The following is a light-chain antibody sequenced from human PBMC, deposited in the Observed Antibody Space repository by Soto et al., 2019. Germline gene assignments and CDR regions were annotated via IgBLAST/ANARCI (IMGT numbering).Light chain of an antibody. CDR2: DAS. J-gene: IGKJ4*01. Sequence: EIVLTQSLATLSLSPGERATLSCRASQSVSTFLVWYQQKPGQAPRLLIYDASNRAPGIPARFSGSGSGTDFTLTISSLEPEDFAVYYCQQRTKWPLTFGGGTKVEIK. V-gene: IGKV3-11*01. CDR1: QSVSTF. CDR3: QQRTKWPLT.